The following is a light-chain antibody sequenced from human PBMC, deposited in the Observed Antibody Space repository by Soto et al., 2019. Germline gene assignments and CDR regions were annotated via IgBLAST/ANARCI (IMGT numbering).Light chain of an antibody. Sequence: QPVLTQSSSASASLGSSVKHTCTLSSGHSGYIIAWHQQQPGKAPRSLMKLEGSGSYNKGSGVPDRFSGSSSGADRYLTISNLQFEDEADYYCETWDTNTRVFGGGTKLTVL. V-gene: IGLV4-60*02. CDR3: ETWDTNTRV. CDR1: SGHSGYI. CDR2: LEGSGSY. J-gene: IGLJ3*02.